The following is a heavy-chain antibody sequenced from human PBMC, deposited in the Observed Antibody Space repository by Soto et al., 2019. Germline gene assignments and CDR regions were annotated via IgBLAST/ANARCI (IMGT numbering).Heavy chain of an antibody. V-gene: IGHV3-23*01. D-gene: IGHD3-10*01. J-gene: IGHJ4*02. Sequence: EVQLLESGGGLVQPGGSLRLSCAASGFTFSHFAMSWVRQAPGKGLEWVSTLSGGDDSTYYADSVKDRFTISRNNSKNTLYLQLNSLIAEDTAVYYCAKKYHYGSGTYLYCFDYWGQGTLVTVSS. CDR2: LSGGDDST. CDR3: AKKYHYGSGTYLYCFDY. CDR1: GFTFSHFA.